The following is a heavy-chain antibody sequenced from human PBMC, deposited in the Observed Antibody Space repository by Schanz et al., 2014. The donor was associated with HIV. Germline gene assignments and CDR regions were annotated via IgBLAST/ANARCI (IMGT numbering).Heavy chain of an antibody. CDR2: ISNDGSNE. Sequence: QVQVVESGGGVVQPGRSLRLSCAASEFIFSSYGIHWVRQAPGKGLEWVAVISNDGSNEYYADSVKGRFTLSRDNSENTVYLQMNSLRAEDTAVYYCARDREYYYGSGSRDYYYYGMDVWGQGTTVTVSS. CDR1: EFIFSSYG. V-gene: IGHV3-30*03. J-gene: IGHJ6*02. CDR3: ARDREYYYGSGSRDYYYYGMDV. D-gene: IGHD3-10*01.